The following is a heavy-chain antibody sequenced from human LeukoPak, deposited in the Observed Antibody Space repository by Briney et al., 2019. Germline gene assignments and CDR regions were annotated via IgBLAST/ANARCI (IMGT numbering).Heavy chain of an antibody. D-gene: IGHD5-12*01. CDR3: ARVRGSYSSDY. Sequence: PGGSLRLSCAASGFTFSDYYMSWIRQAPGKGLEWVSFISKDGRTVSYADSAKGQFTISRDNSKNSLYLQMNSLTADDTAVYFCARVRGSYSSDYWGQGTLVTVSS. V-gene: IGHV3-11*01. CDR1: GFTFSDYY. J-gene: IGHJ4*02. CDR2: ISKDGRTV.